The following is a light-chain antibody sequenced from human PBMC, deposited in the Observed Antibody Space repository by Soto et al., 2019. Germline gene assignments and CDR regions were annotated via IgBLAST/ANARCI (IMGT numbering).Light chain of an antibody. Sequence: EIVMTQSPATLSVSPGERATFSCRASQSVSSNLAWYQQKPGQAPRLLIYGASSRATGIPDRFSGSGSGTDFTLTISRLEPEDFAVYYCQQYGSSPPLTFGGGTKVDIK. J-gene: IGKJ4*01. CDR2: GAS. CDR3: QQYGSSPPLT. V-gene: IGKV3-20*01. CDR1: QSVSSN.